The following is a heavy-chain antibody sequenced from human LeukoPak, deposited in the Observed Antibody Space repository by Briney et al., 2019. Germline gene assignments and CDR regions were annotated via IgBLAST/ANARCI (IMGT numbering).Heavy chain of an antibody. CDR1: GFTFSSYS. CDR2: IRSKAYGGTT. J-gene: IGHJ6*03. Sequence: PGGSLRLSCAASGFTFSSYSMNWVRQAPGKGLEWVGFIRSKAYGGTTEYAASVKGRFTISRDDSKSIAYLQMNSLKTEDTAVYYCTRGRVAAAVYYYYYYIDVWGKGTTVTISS. D-gene: IGHD6-13*01. CDR3: TRGRVAAAVYYYYYYIDV. V-gene: IGHV3-49*04.